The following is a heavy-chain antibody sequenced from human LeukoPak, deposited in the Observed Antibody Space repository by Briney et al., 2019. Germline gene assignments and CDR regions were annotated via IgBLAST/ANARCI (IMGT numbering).Heavy chain of an antibody. CDR3: ARDFSVVPAARSWFDP. J-gene: IGHJ5*02. CDR2: ISAYNGNT. D-gene: IGHD2-2*01. Sequence: GASVKVSCKASGYTFTSYGISWVRQASGQGLEWMGWISAYNGNTNYAQKLQGRVTMTTDTSTSTAYMELRSLRSDDTAVYYCARDFSVVPAARSWFDPWGQGTLVTVSS. CDR1: GYTFTSYG. V-gene: IGHV1-18*01.